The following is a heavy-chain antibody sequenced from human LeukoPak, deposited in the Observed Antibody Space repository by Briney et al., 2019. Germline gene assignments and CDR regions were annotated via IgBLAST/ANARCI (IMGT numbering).Heavy chain of an antibody. CDR3: ARVAAYCGGDCYHLDY. D-gene: IGHD2-21*02. CDR2: IIPIFGTA. Sequence: GASVKVSCKASGGTFSSYAISWVRQAPGQGLEWMGGIIPIFGTANYAQRFQGRVTMTRDMSTSTVYMELSSLRSEDTAVYYCARVAAYCGGDCYHLDYWGQGTLVTVSS. J-gene: IGHJ4*02. V-gene: IGHV1-69*05. CDR1: GGTFSSYA.